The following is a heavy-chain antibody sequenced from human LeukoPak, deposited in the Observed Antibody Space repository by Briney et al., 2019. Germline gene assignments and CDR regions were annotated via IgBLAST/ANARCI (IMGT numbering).Heavy chain of an antibody. V-gene: IGHV3-64D*09. D-gene: IGHD6-6*01. CDR2: ISGNGGST. CDR3: VRGHSSSSNYFDY. Sequence: GGSLILSCSASGFTFSSYAMRWVRQAQGKGLEYVSGISGNGGSTNYEDSVKGRFTISSDNSRNTLYLQMSSLRAEDTAMYYCVRGHSSSSNYFDYWGQGSLVTVSS. CDR1: GFTFSSYA. J-gene: IGHJ4*02.